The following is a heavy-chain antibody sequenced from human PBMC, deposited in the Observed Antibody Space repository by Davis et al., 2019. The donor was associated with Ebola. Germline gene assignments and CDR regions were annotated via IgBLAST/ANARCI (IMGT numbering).Heavy chain of an antibody. Sequence: PGGSLRLSCAASGFTFSSYGMHWVRQAPGKGLEWVAVIWYDGSNKYYADSVKGRFTISRDNSKNTLYLQMNSLRAEDTAVYYCASCSGGSCYDAFDIWGQGTMVTVSS. CDR1: GFTFSSYG. CDR2: IWYDGSNK. D-gene: IGHD2-15*01. V-gene: IGHV3-33*01. J-gene: IGHJ3*02. CDR3: ASCSGGSCYDAFDI.